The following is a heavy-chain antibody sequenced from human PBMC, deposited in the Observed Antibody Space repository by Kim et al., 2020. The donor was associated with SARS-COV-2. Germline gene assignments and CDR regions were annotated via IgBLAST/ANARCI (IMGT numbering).Heavy chain of an antibody. V-gene: IGHV3-23*01. CDR2: ITGGGGST. J-gene: IGHJ5*01. Sequence: GGSLRLSRVVSGFTFNNYVMNWVRQAPGKGLEWVSTITGGGGSTYYADSVKGRFTISRDNSKNTLYLQMSSLRAEDTAIYFCAKDTSDLWFDSWGQGTLGTVSS. CDR3: AKDTSDLWFDS. CDR1: GFTFNNYV. D-gene: IGHD2-21*01.